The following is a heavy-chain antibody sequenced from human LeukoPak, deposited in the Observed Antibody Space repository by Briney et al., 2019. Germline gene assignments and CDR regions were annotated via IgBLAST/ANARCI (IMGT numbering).Heavy chain of an antibody. D-gene: IGHD5-18*01. V-gene: IGHV3-23*01. J-gene: IGHJ4*02. Sequence: GGSLRLSCAASGFTFSNYGLSWVRQAPGKGLEWVSGITGSGGSTYYADSVKGRFTISRDNAKNSLYLQMNSLRAEDTALYYCARGGYSYGYDYWGQGILVTVSS. CDR3: ARGGYSYGYDY. CDR1: GFTFSNYG. CDR2: ITGSGGST.